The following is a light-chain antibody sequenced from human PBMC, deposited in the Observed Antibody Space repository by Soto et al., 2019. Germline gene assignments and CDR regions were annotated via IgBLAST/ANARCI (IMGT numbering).Light chain of an antibody. Sequence: EIVLTQSPGTLSLSPGERATLSCRASQRVDDSHLAWYQLRPGQAPRLLIYGASTRATGIPDRCSGSGSGTDFSLTIRGLKPEDFAVYYCQQYRMSPNTFGQGTRLESK. CDR1: QRVDDSH. J-gene: IGKJ5*01. CDR2: GAS. CDR3: QQYRMSPNT. V-gene: IGKV3-20*01.